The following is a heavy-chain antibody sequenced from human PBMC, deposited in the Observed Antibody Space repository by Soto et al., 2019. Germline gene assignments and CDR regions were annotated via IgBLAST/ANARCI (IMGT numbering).Heavy chain of an antibody. D-gene: IGHD2-2*02. J-gene: IGHJ6*03. CDR3: ARGYCSSTSCYTGVRYYYYYYYMDV. CDR1: GYTFTSYY. V-gene: IGHV1-46*03. Sequence: AAAKVSCKASGYTFTSYYMHWVRQAPGQGLEWMGIINPSGGSTSYAQKFQGRVTMTRDTSTSTVYMELSSLRSEDTAVYYCARGYCSSTSCYTGVRYYYYYYYMDVWGKGTTVTVSS. CDR2: INPSGGST.